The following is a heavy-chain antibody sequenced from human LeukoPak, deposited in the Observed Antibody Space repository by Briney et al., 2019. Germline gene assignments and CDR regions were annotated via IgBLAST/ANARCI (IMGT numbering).Heavy chain of an antibody. CDR1: GGPISSSNYY. CDR2: IYYSGST. D-gene: IGHD4-17*01. Sequence: SETLSLTCTVSGGPISSSNYYWGWIRQPPGKGLEWIGSIYYSGSTYYNPSLKSRVTISVDTSKNQFSLKLSSVTAADTAVYYCARYGDYTYWGQGTLVTVSS. V-gene: IGHV4-39*07. CDR3: ARYGDYTY. J-gene: IGHJ4*02.